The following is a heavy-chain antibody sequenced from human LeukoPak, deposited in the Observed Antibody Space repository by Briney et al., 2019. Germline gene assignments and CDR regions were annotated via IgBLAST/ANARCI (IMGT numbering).Heavy chain of an antibody. J-gene: IGHJ6*02. Sequence: SETLSLTCTVSGVSISSYYWSWIRQPPGKGLEWIGYIYYSGTTNYNPSLKSRVTISVDTSNNQFSLKVSSVTAADTAVYYCARHMNGGTYPMDVWGQGTTVTVSS. CDR3: ARHMNGGTYPMDV. CDR2: IYYSGTT. V-gene: IGHV4-59*08. CDR1: GVSISSYY. D-gene: IGHD1-26*01.